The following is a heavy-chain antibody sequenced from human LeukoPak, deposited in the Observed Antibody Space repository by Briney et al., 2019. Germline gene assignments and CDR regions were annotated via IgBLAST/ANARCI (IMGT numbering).Heavy chain of an antibody. CDR3: ARTPRQLLQTRYYMDV. V-gene: IGHV4-39*07. J-gene: IGHJ6*03. Sequence: PSETLSLTCTVSGGSISSSSYYWGWIRQPPGKGLEWIGSIYYSGSTYYNPSLKSRVTISVDTSKNQFSLKLSSVTAADTAVYYCARTPRQLLQTRYYMDVWGKGTTVTVSS. CDR1: GGSISSSSYY. CDR2: IYYSGST. D-gene: IGHD2-2*01.